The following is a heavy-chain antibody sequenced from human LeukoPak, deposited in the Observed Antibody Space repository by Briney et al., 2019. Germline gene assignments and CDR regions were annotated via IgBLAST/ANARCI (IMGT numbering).Heavy chain of an antibody. J-gene: IGHJ4*02. D-gene: IGHD3-10*01. CDR3: ARDLDGMVRGVSTI. CDR1: GGSISSYY. Sequence: SETLSLTCTVSGGSISSYYWSWIRQPPGKGLEWIGYIYYSGSTNYNPSLKSRVTISVDTSKNQFSLKLSSVTAADTAVYYCARDLDGMVRGVSTIWGQGTLVTVSS. CDR2: IYYSGST. V-gene: IGHV4-59*01.